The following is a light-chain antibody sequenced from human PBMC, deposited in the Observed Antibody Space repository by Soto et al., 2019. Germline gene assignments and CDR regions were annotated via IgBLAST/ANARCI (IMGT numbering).Light chain of an antibody. CDR1: SSNIGGYNV. CDR2: XGI. CDR3: CSYVGANTYV. J-gene: IGLJ1*01. V-gene: IGLV2-23*01. Sequence: QSALTQPASVSGSPGQSITISCSGTSSNIGGYNVVSWYQQHPGNXXXVXXXXGIXRLSGVSDRFSGYTSGSKASLTISGLQAEDEAEYYCCSYVGANTYVFRSGTKVTVV.